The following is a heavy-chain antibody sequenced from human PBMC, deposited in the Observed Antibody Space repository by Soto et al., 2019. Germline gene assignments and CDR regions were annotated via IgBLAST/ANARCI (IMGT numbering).Heavy chain of an antibody. J-gene: IGHJ4*02. D-gene: IGHD3-22*01. CDR3: ARDNRSGYYFDY. Sequence: QVQLQESGSGLVKPSQTLSLTCDVSGDSISSGGYSWNWIRQPPGKGLEWIGNIYQRGTTDYNPSLKSRVTISVDRSKNQFSLKLSSVTAADTAVYYCARDNRSGYYFDYWGQGTLVTVSS. CDR1: GDSISSGGYS. V-gene: IGHV4-30-2*01. CDR2: IYQRGTT.